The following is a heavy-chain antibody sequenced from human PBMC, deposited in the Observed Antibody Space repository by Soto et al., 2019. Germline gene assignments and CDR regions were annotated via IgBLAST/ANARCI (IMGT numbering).Heavy chain of an antibody. Sequence: GGSLRLSCAASGFTFSSYAMSWVRQAPGKGLEWVSAISGSGGSTYYADSVKGRFTISRDNSKNTRYLQMNSLRAEDTAVYYCAKDNSRTLLWFGESPIKWGWFDPWGQGTLVTVSS. CDR1: GFTFSSYA. D-gene: IGHD3-10*01. V-gene: IGHV3-23*01. CDR3: AKDNSRTLLWFGESPIKWGWFDP. J-gene: IGHJ5*02. CDR2: ISGSGGST.